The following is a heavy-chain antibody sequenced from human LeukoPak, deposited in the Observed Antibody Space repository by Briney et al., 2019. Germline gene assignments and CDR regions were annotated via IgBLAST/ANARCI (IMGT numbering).Heavy chain of an antibody. CDR1: GFSFESYT. CDR3: AKGLFSAYVKYLGS. J-gene: IGHJ4*02. Sequence: NPGGSLRLSCAGSGFSFESYTMTWVRQAPGKGLEWVSLISATSSDVNYADSVRGRFTISRDNAKKSLFLVMDSLRVEDTAIYYCAKGLFSAYVKYLGSWGQGTLVTVSS. D-gene: IGHD5-12*01. CDR2: ISATSSDV. V-gene: IGHV3-21*04.